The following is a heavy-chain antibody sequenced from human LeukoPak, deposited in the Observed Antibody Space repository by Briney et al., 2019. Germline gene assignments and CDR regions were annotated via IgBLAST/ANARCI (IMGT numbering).Heavy chain of an antibody. Sequence: GGSLRLSCAASGFTFSHYAMSWVRQAPGKGLEWVSVISGSGGSTYYADSVKGRFTISRDNSKNMLYLQMNSLRAEDTAVYYCAKHVNPSTYDFWSGYWSWLDPWGQGTLVTVSS. CDR1: GFTFSHYA. J-gene: IGHJ5*02. D-gene: IGHD3-3*01. CDR3: AKHVNPSTYDFWSGYWSWLDP. CDR2: ISGSGGST. V-gene: IGHV3-23*01.